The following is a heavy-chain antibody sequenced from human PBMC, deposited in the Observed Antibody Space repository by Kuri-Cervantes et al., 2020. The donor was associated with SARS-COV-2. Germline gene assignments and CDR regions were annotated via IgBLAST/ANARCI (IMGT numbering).Heavy chain of an antibody. CDR2: ISGSGATI. Sequence: GESLKISCTASGFTLSDFYMTWIRQAPGKGLEWVSYISGSGATIYYAESVKGRFTISRDNAKKSVYLQMNSLRAEDTAIYYCAKDIGRKGSWTIFDYWGQGTLVTVSS. CDR1: GFTLSDFY. D-gene: IGHD6-13*01. J-gene: IGHJ4*02. V-gene: IGHV3-11*01. CDR3: AKDIGRKGSWTIFDY.